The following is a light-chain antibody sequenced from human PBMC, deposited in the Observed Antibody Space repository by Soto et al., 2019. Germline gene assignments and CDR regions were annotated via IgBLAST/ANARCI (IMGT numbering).Light chain of an antibody. CDR1: QDISNY. CDR2: DAS. J-gene: IGKJ4*01. Sequence: DIQMTQCPSSLSASVGDRVTSTCQASQDISNYLNWYQQKPGKAPKLLIYDASNLETGVPSRFSGSGSGTDFTFTISSLQPEDIATYYCQQYDNLPFGGGTKVEIK. CDR3: QQYDNLP. V-gene: IGKV1-33*01.